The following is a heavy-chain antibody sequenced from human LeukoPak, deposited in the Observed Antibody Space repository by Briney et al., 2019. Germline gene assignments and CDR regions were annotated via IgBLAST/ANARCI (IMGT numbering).Heavy chain of an antibody. CDR1: GFTFSNYW. V-gene: IGHV3-74*01. Sequence: GASLRLSCAASGFTFSNYWMHWVRQAPGKGLVWVSRINSDGSSTSYADSVKGRFTISRDNAKNTLCLQMNSLRAEDTAVYYCARDYASGLDYWGQGTLVTVPS. D-gene: IGHD1-26*01. CDR2: INSDGSST. CDR3: ARDYASGLDY. J-gene: IGHJ4*02.